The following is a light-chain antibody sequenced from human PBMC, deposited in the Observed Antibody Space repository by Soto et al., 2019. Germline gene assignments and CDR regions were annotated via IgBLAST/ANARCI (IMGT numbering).Light chain of an antibody. V-gene: IGLV2-23*02. CDR1: SSDVGNYNL. J-gene: IGLJ2*01. CDR2: EVT. Sequence: QSALTQPASVSGSPGQSITISCTGTSSDVGNYNLVSWYQHHPGTAPKLMVYEVTKRPSGVSSRFSGSKSGNTASLTISGPLGEGEGDFYCFCPAKRPSPVVFGGGTKVTAL. CDR3: FCPAKRPSPVV.